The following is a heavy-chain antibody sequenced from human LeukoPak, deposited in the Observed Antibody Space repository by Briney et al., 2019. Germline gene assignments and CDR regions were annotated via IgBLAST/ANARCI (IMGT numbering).Heavy chain of an antibody. D-gene: IGHD2-2*01. J-gene: IGHJ4*02. CDR3: ARGCCSRTNCHRRFDY. Sequence: SSETLSLTCAVYGGSFSGYYWSWIRQPPGKGLEWIGEINHAGSADYNPSLKSRVTISVDSSRNQFSLKLSSVTAADTAVYYCARGCCSRTNCHRRFDYWDQGSLVTVSS. V-gene: IGHV4-34*01. CDR2: INHAGSA. CDR1: GGSFSGYY.